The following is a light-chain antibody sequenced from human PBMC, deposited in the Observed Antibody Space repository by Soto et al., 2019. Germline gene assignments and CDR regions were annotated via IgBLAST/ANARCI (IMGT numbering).Light chain of an antibody. J-gene: IGLJ1*01. CDR2: DTT. CDR1: TGAVTNGHY. Sequence: QAVVTQEHSLTVSPGGTVTLTCGSSTGAVTNGHYPYWFQQKPGQAPRTLIYDTTNRHSWTPARFSGSLLGGKAALTLSGAQPEDEAEYYCLLSYNGPDVFGTGTKVTVL. CDR3: LLSYNGPDV. V-gene: IGLV7-46*01.